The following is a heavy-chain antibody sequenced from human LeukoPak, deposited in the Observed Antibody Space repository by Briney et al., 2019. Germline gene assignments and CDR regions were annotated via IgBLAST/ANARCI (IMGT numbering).Heavy chain of an antibody. CDR2: ISGSGTST. J-gene: IGHJ6*02. CDR1: GFTFSNYA. CDR3: AKTKDNYYYYGMDV. V-gene: IGHV3-23*01. Sequence: GGSLRLSCAVSGFTFSNYAMSWVRQAPGKGLEWVSAISGSGTSTYYADSVKGRFTTSRDNSKNTLYLQMNSLRAEDTAVYYCAKTKDNYYYYGMDVWGQGTTVTVSS.